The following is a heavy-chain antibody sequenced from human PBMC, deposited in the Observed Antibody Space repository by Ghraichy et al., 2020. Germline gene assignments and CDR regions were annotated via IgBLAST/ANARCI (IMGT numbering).Heavy chain of an antibody. CDR1: GDSISSSSYY. V-gene: IGHV4-61*05. J-gene: IGHJ6*03. CDR3: ARGIYGGDRTDWYYMDV. CDR2: IYYSGST. Sequence: SETLSLTCTVSGDSISSSSYYWGWIRQPPGKGLEWIGYIYYSGSTNYNPSLKSRVTISVDTSKNQFSLKLSSVTAADTAVYYCARGIYGGDRTDWYYMDVWGKGTTVTVSS. D-gene: IGHD3-9*01.